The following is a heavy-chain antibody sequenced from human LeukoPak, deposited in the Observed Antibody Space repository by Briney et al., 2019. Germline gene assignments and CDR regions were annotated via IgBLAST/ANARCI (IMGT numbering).Heavy chain of an antibody. V-gene: IGHV1-3*01. CDR3: AREYIVVMTAIPDYYGMDV. Sequence: ASVKVSCKASGYTFTSYAMHWVRQAPGQRLEWMGWINAGNGNTKYSQKFQGRVTITRDTSASTAYMELSSLRSEDTAVYYCAREYIVVMTAIPDYYGMDVWGRGTTVTVSS. D-gene: IGHD2-21*02. CDR2: INAGNGNT. J-gene: IGHJ6*02. CDR1: GYTFTSYA.